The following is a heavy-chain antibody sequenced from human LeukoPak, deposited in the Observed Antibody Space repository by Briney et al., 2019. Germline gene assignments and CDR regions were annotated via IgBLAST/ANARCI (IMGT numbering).Heavy chain of an antibody. V-gene: IGHV1-69*01. CDR3: ARDRDAAAGRLEFDY. CDR1: GGTFSSYA. J-gene: IGHJ4*02. CDR2: IIPIFGTA. Sequence: SVKVSCKASGGTFSSYAIGWVRQAPGQELEWMGGIIPIFGTANYAQKFQGRVTITADESTSTAYMELSSLRSEDTAVYYCARDRDAAAGRLEFDYWGQGTLVTVSS. D-gene: IGHD6-13*01.